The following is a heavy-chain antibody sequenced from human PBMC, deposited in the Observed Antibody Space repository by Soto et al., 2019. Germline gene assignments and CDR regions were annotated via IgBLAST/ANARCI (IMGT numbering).Heavy chain of an antibody. CDR2: IYWNDDA. D-gene: IGHD5-12*01. V-gene: IGHV2-5*01. CDR1: GFSLSTSEVG. J-gene: IGHJ4*02. CDR3: IHDGKLGYTGYDRFDY. Sequence: SGPTLVNPTQTLTLTCTFSGFSLSTSEVGVGWIRQPPGKALEWLALIYWNDDARYSPSLKNRLTITKDTSKNQVVLTMTNMDPVDTATYYCIHDGKLGYTGYDRFDYWGQGTLVTASS.